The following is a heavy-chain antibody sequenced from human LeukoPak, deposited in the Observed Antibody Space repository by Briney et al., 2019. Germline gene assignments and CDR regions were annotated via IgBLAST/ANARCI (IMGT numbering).Heavy chain of an antibody. D-gene: IGHD6-13*01. J-gene: IGHJ3*02. V-gene: IGHV3-9*01. CDR3: ASYSSSHAFDI. CDR1: GFTFDDYA. CDR2: ISWNSANI. Sequence: GRSLRLSCAASGFTFDDYAMHWIRQAPGKGLEWVSGISWNSANIGYADSVRGRFTISRDNAKNSLYLQMNSLRAEDTAVYYCASYSSSHAFDIWGRGTMVTVSS.